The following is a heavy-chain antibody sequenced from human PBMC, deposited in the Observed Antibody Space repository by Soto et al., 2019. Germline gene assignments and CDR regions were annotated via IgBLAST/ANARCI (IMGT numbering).Heavy chain of an antibody. D-gene: IGHD7-27*01. Sequence: QVQLVESGGGVVQPGRSLRLSCAASGFTVSTYAMHWVRQAPGKGLQWVAVISYDGSNTYYAEAVTGRLTISRDNSNSTLYLQMNSLRTEDTAVYYCARDWGSNWDTRDRWDCWGQGTLVTVSS. CDR2: ISYDGSNT. V-gene: IGHV3-30-3*01. J-gene: IGHJ4*02. CDR3: ARDWGSNWDTRDRWDC. CDR1: GFTVSTYA.